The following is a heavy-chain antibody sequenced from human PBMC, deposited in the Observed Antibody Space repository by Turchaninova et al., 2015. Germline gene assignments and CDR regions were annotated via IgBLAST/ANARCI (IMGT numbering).Heavy chain of an antibody. Sequence: QVRLQRGGAGVLKASVAMYRTCDVSGEYLCGYPVMWHRQSQGKGVEGTREKNHSGRPLNKPAPKSRVSLSADTSKDQFSLKMNSVTAADSAVYYSARGRATYGSYYDSTGYHRLYIWGQGTTVTVSS. D-gene: IGHD3-22*01. CDR2: KNHSGRP. V-gene: IGHV4-34*01. CDR1: GEYLCGYP. CDR3: ARGRATYGSYYDSTGYHRLYI. J-gene: IGHJ6*02.